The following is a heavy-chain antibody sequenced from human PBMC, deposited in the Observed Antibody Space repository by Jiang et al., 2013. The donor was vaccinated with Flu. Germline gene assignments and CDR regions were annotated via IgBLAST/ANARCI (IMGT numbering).Heavy chain of an antibody. CDR1: GDSVSSNRAA. Sequence: TLSLTCAISGDSVSSNRAAWNWIRQSPSRGLEWLGRTYYRSKWYNDYAVSVKSRITINPDTSKNQFSLQLNSVTPEDTAVYYCTRAQCGGDCYSVDYWGQGTLVTVSS. J-gene: IGHJ4*02. CDR2: TYYRSKWYN. D-gene: IGHD2-21*01. V-gene: IGHV6-1*01. CDR3: TRAQCGGDCYSVDY.